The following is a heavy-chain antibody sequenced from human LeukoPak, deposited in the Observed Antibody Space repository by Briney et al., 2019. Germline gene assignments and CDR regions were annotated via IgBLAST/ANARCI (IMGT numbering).Heavy chain of an antibody. V-gene: IGHV3-15*01. CDR2: IKSNADGGTT. D-gene: IGHD5-12*01. CDR1: GFTFSNAW. Sequence: GGSLRLSCAASGFTFSNAWMSWVRQPPGKGLEWVGRIKSNADGGTTDYAATVKGRFTMSRDDSKNTLYLQMNSLKTEDTAVYYCATGRYSGYSDWGQGTLVTVSS. J-gene: IGHJ4*02. CDR3: ATGRYSGYSD.